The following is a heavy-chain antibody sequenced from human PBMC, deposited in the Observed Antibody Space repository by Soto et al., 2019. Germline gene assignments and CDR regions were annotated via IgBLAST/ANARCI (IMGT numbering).Heavy chain of an antibody. V-gene: IGHV3-21*01. Sequence: GGSLRLSCAASGFTFSSYSMNWVRQAPGKGLEWVSSISSSSSYIYYADSVKGRFTISRDNAKNSLYLQMNSLRAEDTAVYYCARVPDTYYYDSSGYVFDYWGQGTLVTVSS. CDR3: ARVPDTYYYDSSGYVFDY. CDR1: GFTFSSYS. D-gene: IGHD3-22*01. CDR2: ISSSSSYI. J-gene: IGHJ4*02.